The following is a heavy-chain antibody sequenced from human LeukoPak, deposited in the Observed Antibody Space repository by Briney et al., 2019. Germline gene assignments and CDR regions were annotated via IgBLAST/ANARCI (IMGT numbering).Heavy chain of an antibody. CDR2: ISWNSASI. D-gene: IGHD3-16*01. Sequence: HPGGSLRLSCAASGFIFDDYGMHWVRQPPGKGLEWVSGISWNSASIGYADSVKGRFAISRDHAKNLLYLQMNSLRPEDSALYYCTKVDGGSELRSYFDDWGQGTLVTVSS. CDR1: GFIFDDYG. CDR3: TKVDGGSELRSYFDD. V-gene: IGHV3-9*01. J-gene: IGHJ4*02.